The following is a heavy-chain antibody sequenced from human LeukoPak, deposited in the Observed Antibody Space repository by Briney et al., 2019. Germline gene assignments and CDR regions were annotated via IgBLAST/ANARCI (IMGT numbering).Heavy chain of an antibody. CDR1: GFTFSNAW. CDR3: ARAAMVRGVIRRYFDY. D-gene: IGHD3-10*01. CDR2: ISSSGSTI. V-gene: IGHV3-11*01. J-gene: IGHJ4*02. Sequence: GGSLRLSCAASGFTFSNAWMSWVRQAPGKGLEWVSYISSSGSTIYYADSVKGRFTISRDNAKNSLYLQMNSLRAEDTAVYYCARAAMVRGVIRRYFDYWGQGTLVTVFS.